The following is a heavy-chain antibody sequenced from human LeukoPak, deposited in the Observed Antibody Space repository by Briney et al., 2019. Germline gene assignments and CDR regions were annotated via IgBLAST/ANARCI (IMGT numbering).Heavy chain of an antibody. V-gene: IGHV1-69*04. Sequence: ASVKVSCKASGGTFSSYAISWGRQAPGQGLEWMGRIIPILGIANYAQKFQGRVTITADKSTSTAYMELSSLRSEDTAVYYCASKTSYYYDSSGYYPYWGQGTLVTISS. CDR1: GGTFSSYA. J-gene: IGHJ4*02. CDR3: ASKTSYYYDSSGYYPY. D-gene: IGHD3-22*01. CDR2: IIPILGIA.